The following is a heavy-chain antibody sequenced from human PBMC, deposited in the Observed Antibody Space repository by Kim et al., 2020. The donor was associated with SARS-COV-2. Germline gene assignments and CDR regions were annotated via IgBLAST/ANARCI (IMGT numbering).Heavy chain of an antibody. CDR1: GFTFSSYA. Sequence: GGSLRLSCAASGFTFSSYAMSWVRQAPGKGLEWVSAISGSGGSTYYADSVKGRFTISRDNSKNTLYLQMNSLRAEDTAVYYCAKDDYDSSGYYPLFRARVGWSNWGQGTLVTVSS. V-gene: IGHV3-23*01. D-gene: IGHD3-22*01. CDR2: ISGSGGST. CDR3: AKDDYDSSGYYPLFRARVGWSN. J-gene: IGHJ4*02.